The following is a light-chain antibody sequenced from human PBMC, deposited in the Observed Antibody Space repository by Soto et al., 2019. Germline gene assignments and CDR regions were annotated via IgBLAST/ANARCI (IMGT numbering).Light chain of an antibody. CDR2: AAS. CDR3: QQSDSMPWT. V-gene: IGKV1-39*01. J-gene: IGKJ1*01. CDR1: QSISGY. Sequence: DIPMTQSPSSLSASVGDRVTITCRASQSISGYLNWYQKKSGQAPRLLMYAASSLQSGVPSRFSGSGSGTDFTLTISSLQPEDSATYYCQQSDSMPWTFGQGTKVEIK.